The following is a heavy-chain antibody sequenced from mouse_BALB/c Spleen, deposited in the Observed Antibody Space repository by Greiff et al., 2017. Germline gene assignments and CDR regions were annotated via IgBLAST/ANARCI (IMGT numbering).Heavy chain of an antibody. D-gene: IGHD1-1*01. CDR2: ISSGGGST. J-gene: IGHJ4*01. V-gene: IGHV5-12-1*01. CDR3: ARQGYYGLMDY. CDR1: GFAFSSYD. Sequence: EVKLMESGGGLVKPGGSLKLSCAASGFAFSSYDMSWVRQTPEKRLEWVAYISSGGGSTYYPDTVKGRFTISRDNAKNTLYLQMSSLKSEDTAMYYCARQGYYGLMDYWGQGTSVTVSS.